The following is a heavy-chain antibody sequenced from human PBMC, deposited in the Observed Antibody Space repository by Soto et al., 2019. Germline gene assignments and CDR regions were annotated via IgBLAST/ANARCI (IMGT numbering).Heavy chain of an antibody. CDR3: ARTWNYDFWSGYSLGYYYYYMDV. CDR1: GGSIISSSYY. CDR2: IYYSGST. Sequence: SELMSVTCTVSGGSIISSSYYRGRNSQPPGKGLEWIGSIYYSGSTYYNPSLKSRVTISVDTSKNQFSLKLSSVTAADTAVYYCARTWNYDFWSGYSLGYYYYYMDVWGKGTTVTVSS. V-gene: IGHV4-39*01. D-gene: IGHD3-3*01. J-gene: IGHJ6*03.